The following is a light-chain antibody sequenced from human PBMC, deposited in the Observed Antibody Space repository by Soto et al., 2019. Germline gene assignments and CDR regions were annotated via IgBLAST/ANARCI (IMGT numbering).Light chain of an antibody. Sequence: QAVLTQSPSASGTPGQRVTISCSGSRSNIGTHTVNWYQQLPGTAPKLLMFSNDKRPSGVPDRFSGSRSGTSASLAISGLQSEDEADYYCAAWDDSLSGVVFGGGTKVTVL. CDR2: SND. CDR1: RSNIGTHT. CDR3: AAWDDSLSGVV. J-gene: IGLJ3*02. V-gene: IGLV1-44*01.